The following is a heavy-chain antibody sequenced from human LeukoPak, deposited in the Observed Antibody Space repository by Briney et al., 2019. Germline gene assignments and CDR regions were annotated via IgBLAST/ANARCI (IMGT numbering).Heavy chain of an antibody. V-gene: IGHV3-7*02. D-gene: IGHD3-3*01. J-gene: IGHJ6*04. CDR3: ARQRFGDV. Sequence: GGSLRLSCAASGFTFSSYAVNWVRQAPGKGLEWVANIKQDGGEKNYVDSVKGRFTISRDNAKNSLYLQMNSLRAEDTAVYYCARQRFGDVWGKGTTVTVSS. CDR2: IKQDGGEK. CDR1: GFTFSSYA.